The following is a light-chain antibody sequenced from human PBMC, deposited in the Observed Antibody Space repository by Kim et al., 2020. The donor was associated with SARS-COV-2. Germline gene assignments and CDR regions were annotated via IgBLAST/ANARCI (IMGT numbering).Light chain of an antibody. J-gene: IGKJ5*01. CDR3: QQYSGSPIT. CDR1: QTVNSGY. Sequence: SPEETATLSCRTSQTVNSGYLAWYQQKPGQAPRLLIFNAYSRPTGIPDRFSGSGSGTDFTLTINRLEPEDFAVYYCQQYSGSPITFGQGTRLEIK. V-gene: IGKV3-20*01. CDR2: NAY.